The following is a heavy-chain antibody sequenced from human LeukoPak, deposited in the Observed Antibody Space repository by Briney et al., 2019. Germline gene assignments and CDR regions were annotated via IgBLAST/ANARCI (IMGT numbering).Heavy chain of an antibody. CDR1: GFTFSTYW. CDR3: AKDPYSSGYYYVGAFDI. J-gene: IGHJ3*02. CDR2: ISSSSSYI. Sequence: GGSLRLSCAASGFTFSTYWMSWVRQAPGKGLEWVSSISSSSSYIYYADSVKGRFTISRDNAKNSLYLQMNSLRAEDTAVYYCAKDPYSSGYYYVGAFDIWGQGTMVTVSS. V-gene: IGHV3-21*04. D-gene: IGHD3-22*01.